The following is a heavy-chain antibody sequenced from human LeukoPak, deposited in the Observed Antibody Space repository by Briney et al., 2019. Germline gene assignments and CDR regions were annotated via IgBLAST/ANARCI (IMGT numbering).Heavy chain of an antibody. V-gene: IGHV1-69*05. J-gene: IGHJ4*02. D-gene: IGHD6-13*01. Sequence: ASVKVSCKASGGTFSSYAISWVRQAPGQGLEWMGGIIPIFGTANYAQKFQGRVTITTDESTSTAYMELSSLRSEDTAVYYCARDSEAAAGTAAFDYWGQGTLVTVSS. CDR1: GGTFSSYA. CDR3: ARDSEAAAGTAAFDY. CDR2: IIPIFGTA.